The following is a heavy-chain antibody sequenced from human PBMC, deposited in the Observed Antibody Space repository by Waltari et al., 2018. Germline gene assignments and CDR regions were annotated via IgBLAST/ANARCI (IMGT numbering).Heavy chain of an antibody. CDR1: GFDFSSYG. CDR2: IWYDGDEK. J-gene: IGHJ6*03. V-gene: IGHV3-33*01. CDR3: ARLGDGDYYYYYYYYMDV. Sequence: QVQLVESGGGVVQPGKSLRLSCAASGFDFSSYGMHWFRKAPGKGVEWVSFIWYDGDEKYYADSVKGRFTISRDNSKNTVFLRMDNLRVEDTAVYYCARLGDGDYYYYYYYYMDVWGKGTAVTVSS. D-gene: IGHD4-17*01.